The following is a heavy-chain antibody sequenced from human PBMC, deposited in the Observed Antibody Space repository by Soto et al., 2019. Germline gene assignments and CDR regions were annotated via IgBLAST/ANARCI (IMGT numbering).Heavy chain of an antibody. CDR2: ISSSSSYI. D-gene: IGHD6-19*01. CDR3: ARVLSGHYYFDY. Sequence: EVQLVESGGGLVKPGGSLRLSCAASGFTFSSYSMNWVRQAPGKGLEWVSSISSSSSYIYYADSVKGRFTISRDNAKNSLYLQMNSLRAEVMAVYYCARVLSGHYYFDYWGQGTLVTVSS. V-gene: IGHV3-21*01. CDR1: GFTFSSYS. J-gene: IGHJ4*02.